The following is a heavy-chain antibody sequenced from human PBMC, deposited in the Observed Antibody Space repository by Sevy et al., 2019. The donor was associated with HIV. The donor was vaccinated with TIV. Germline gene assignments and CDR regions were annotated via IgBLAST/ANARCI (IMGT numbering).Heavy chain of an antibody. CDR2: NNPNSGDT. CDR3: SRDLRLRGYSYGCFDY. D-gene: IGHD5-18*01. Sequence: ASVKVSCKASGYTFTGQYIHWVRQAPGQGLEWMGWNNPNSGDTKYEQEFKGRVTMTRDTSISAGYMELSGLKSDDTAVYYCSRDLRLRGYSYGCFDYWGQGTLVTVSS. J-gene: IGHJ4*02. CDR1: GYTFTGQY. V-gene: IGHV1-2*02.